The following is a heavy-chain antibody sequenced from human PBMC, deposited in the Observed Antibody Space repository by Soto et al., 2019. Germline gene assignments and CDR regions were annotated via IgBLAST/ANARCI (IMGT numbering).Heavy chain of an antibody. J-gene: IGHJ6*02. CDR1: GGSFSGYY. Sequence: LTCAVYGGSFSGYYWSWIRQPPGKLLEWIGEINHSGSTNYNPSLKSRVTISVDTSKNQFSLKLSSVTAADTAVYYCVKSKAVPGNARDYYYGMDVWGQGTMVTVSS. CDR3: VKSKAVPGNARDYYYGMDV. CDR2: INHSGST. V-gene: IGHV4-34*01. D-gene: IGHD6-13*01.